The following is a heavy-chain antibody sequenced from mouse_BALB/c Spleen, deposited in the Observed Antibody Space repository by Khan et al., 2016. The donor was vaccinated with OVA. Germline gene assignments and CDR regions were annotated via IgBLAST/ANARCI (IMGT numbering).Heavy chain of an antibody. Sequence: VQLQQSGPELVKPGASVKISCKASVYTFTNYNIHWVKQSHGKSLEWIGYIYPYNGGSGYNQKFKTKATLTVDNSSSTAYMELRSLTSEDSAVYYCSRIRYYAMDYWGQGTSVTVAS. V-gene: IGHV1S29*02. J-gene: IGHJ4*01. CDR1: VYTFTNYN. CDR2: IYPYNGGS. CDR3: SRIRYYAMDY.